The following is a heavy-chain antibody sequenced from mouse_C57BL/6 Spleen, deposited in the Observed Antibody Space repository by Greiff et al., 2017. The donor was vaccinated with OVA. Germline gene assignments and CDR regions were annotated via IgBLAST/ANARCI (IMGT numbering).Heavy chain of an antibody. CDR2: IHPNSGST. CDR3: ARDDYDGGAMDY. D-gene: IGHD2-4*01. Sequence: QVQLQQSGAELVKPGASVKLSCKASGYTFTSYWMHWVKQRPGQGLEWIGMIHPNSGSTNYNEKFKSKATLTVDKSSSTAYMQLSSLTSEDSAVYYCARDDYDGGAMDYWGQGTSVTVSS. J-gene: IGHJ4*01. CDR1: GYTFTSYW. V-gene: IGHV1-64*01.